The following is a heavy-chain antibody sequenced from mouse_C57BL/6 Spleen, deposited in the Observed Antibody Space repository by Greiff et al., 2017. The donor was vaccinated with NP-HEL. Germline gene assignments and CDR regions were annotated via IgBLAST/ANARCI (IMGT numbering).Heavy chain of an antibody. V-gene: IGHV1-55*01. CDR2: IYPGSGST. CDR1: GYTFTSYW. Sequence: QVQLQQPGAELVKPGASVKMSCKASGYTFTSYWITWVKQRPGQGLEWIGDIYPGSGSTNYNEKFKSKATLTVDTSSSTAYMQRSSLTSEDSAVYYCARGDYYGRYFDVWGTGTTVTVSS. D-gene: IGHD1-2*01. J-gene: IGHJ1*03. CDR3: ARGDYYGRYFDV.